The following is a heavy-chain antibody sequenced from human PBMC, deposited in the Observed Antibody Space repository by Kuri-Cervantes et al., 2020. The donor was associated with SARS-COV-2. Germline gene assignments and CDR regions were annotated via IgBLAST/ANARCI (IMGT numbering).Heavy chain of an antibody. J-gene: IGHJ6*02. V-gene: IGHV4-39*07. D-gene: IGHD6-19*01. CDR2: IYYSGST. CDR1: GCSISSSSYY. Sequence: GSLRLSCTVSGCSISSSSYYWGWIRQPPGKGLEWIGSIYYSGSTYYNPSLKSRVTVSVDTSKNQFSLKLSSVTAADTAVYYCARGRANIAVAALPYYYGMDVWAKGPRSPSP. CDR3: ARGRANIAVAALPYYYGMDV.